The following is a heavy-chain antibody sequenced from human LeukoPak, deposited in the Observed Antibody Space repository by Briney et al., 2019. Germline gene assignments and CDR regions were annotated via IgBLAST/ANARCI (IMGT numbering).Heavy chain of an antibody. CDR3: AKDSYYDSSGPDY. J-gene: IGHJ4*02. D-gene: IGHD3-22*01. Sequence: PGRSLRLSCAASGFSFDDYAMHWVRQAPGKGLEWVSGISWNSGSIGYADSVKGRFTISRDNAKNSLYLQMNSLRAEDTAVYYCAKDSYYDSSGPDYWGQGTLVTVSS. CDR2: ISWNSGSI. CDR1: GFSFDDYA. V-gene: IGHV3-9*01.